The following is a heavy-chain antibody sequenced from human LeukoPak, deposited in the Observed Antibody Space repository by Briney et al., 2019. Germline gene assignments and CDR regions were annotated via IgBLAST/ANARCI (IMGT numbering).Heavy chain of an antibody. CDR2: MSDSGST. CDR3: ARGPQTTETTFKTFYYHAMDG. V-gene: IGHV4-34*01. J-gene: IGHJ6*02. D-gene: IGHD4-17*01. CDR1: GGSFSGYY. Sequence: PSETLSLTCAVYGGSFSGYYWSWIRQPPGKGLEWIGEMSDSGSTKYNPSLKSRVTISVDTSKNQFSLKLSSVPAADTAVYYWARGPQTTETTFKTFYYHAMDGWGQGTTVTVSS.